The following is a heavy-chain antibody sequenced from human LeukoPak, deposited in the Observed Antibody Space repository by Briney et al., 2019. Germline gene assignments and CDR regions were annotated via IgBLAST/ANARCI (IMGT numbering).Heavy chain of an antibody. Sequence: GGSLRLSCAASKFTFSAYWMHWVRQAPGKGLVWVSRIRGDGSMTNYADSVKGRFTISRDNSKNVLYLQMNSLRAEDTAVCYCAKQSITLIRGILDYWGQGTLVTVSS. CDR1: KFTFSAYW. D-gene: IGHD1-20*01. J-gene: IGHJ4*02. CDR2: IRGDGSMT. CDR3: AKQSITLIRGILDY. V-gene: IGHV3-74*01.